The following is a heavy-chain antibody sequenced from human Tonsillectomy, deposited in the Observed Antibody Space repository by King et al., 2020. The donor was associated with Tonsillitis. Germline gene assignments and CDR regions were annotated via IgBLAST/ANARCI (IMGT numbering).Heavy chain of an antibody. J-gene: IGHJ4*02. D-gene: IGHD1-26*01. CDR2: ISWNSGSI. V-gene: IGHV3-9*01. CDR3: AKVIHRGRVGDNHYYFDS. CDR1: GFTFDDYA. Sequence: VQLVESGGGLVQPGRSLRLSCAASGFTFDDYAMHWVRQAPGKGLEWGSGISWNSGSIGYADSVKGRFTISRDNAKNSLYLQMNSLRAEDAALYFCAKVIHRGRVGDNHYYFDSWGQGALVTVSS.